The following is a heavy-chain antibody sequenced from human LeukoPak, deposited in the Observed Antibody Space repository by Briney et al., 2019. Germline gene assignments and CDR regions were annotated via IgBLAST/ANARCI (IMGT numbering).Heavy chain of an antibody. CDR2: ISGSGGTT. J-gene: IGHJ4*02. CDR1: GFTFSSFA. V-gene: IGHV3-23*01. D-gene: IGHD4-17*01. Sequence: SGGSLRLSCTAPGFTFSSFAMSWVRQAPGKGLEWVSTISGSGGTTNYADSVKGRFTFSRDNSKNTLYLQMNSLRAEDTAVYYCAKDLPDYGDYIEGYWGQGTLVTVSS. CDR3: AKDLPDYGDYIEGY.